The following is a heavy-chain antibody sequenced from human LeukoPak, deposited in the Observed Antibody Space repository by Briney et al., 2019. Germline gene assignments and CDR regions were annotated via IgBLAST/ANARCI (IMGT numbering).Heavy chain of an antibody. CDR2: INPSGGST. CDR1: GYXFSSYY. J-gene: IGHJ4*02. CDR3: ARHSLPGTTPFDY. Sequence: ASVKVSCKASGYXFSSYYMHWVRQAPEQGLEWMGVINPSGGSTSYAQRFQGRVTMTRDTSTSTFYMELSSLRSEDTAVYYCARHSLPGTTPFDYWGQGTLVTVSS. V-gene: IGHV1-46*01. D-gene: IGHD1-1*01.